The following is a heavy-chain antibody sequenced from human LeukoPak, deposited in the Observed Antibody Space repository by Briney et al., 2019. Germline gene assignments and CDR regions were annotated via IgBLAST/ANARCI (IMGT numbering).Heavy chain of an antibody. J-gene: IGHJ4*02. CDR2: INHSGST. D-gene: IGHD1-26*01. Sequence: SETLSLTCAVYGGSFSGYYWSWIRQPPGKGLEWIGEINHSGSTNYNPSLKSRVTISVDKSKNQFSLKLSSVTAADTAVYYCARWSYYTDFDYWGQGTLVTVSS. CDR3: ARWSYYTDFDY. V-gene: IGHV4-34*01. CDR1: GGSFSGYY.